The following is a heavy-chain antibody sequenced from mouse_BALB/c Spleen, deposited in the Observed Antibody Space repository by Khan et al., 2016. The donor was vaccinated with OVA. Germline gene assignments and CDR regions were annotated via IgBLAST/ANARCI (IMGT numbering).Heavy chain of an antibody. V-gene: IGHV1-7*01. CDR2: INPSTGYT. CDR3: ANHECSSTLLTY. J-gene: IGHJ3*01. Sequence: QVQLQQSGAELAKPGASVKMSCKASGYTFTSYWMHWVKQRPGQGLEWIGYINPSTGYTEYNQRFKDKATLTADKSSSTAYMQLSSLTSEDSAVFYCANHECSSTLLTYWGQGTRVTVSA. CDR1: GYTFTSYW. D-gene: IGHD1-1*01.